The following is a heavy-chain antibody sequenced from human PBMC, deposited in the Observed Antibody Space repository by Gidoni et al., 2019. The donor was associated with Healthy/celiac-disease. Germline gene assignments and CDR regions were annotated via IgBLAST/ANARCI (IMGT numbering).Heavy chain of an antibody. V-gene: IGHV3-30-3*01. CDR2: ISYEGSNK. CDR3: ARDGYCSGGSCYQDSRDAFDI. CDR1: GFTFRSYA. Sequence: QVQLVESGGGVVQPGRSLRLPCAASGFTFRSYAVTWVRQAPGKGLDWVAVISYEGSNKYYADSVKVRFTISRDNSKNTLYLQMNSLRAEDTAVYYCARDGYCSGGSCYQDSRDAFDIWGQVTMVTVSS. D-gene: IGHD2-15*01. J-gene: IGHJ3*02.